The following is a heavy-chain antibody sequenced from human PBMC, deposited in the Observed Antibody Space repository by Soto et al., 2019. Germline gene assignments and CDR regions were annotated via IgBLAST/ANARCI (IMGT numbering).Heavy chain of an antibody. CDR1: GYRFTESW. CDR2: VFPGDSDT. J-gene: IGHJ4*02. D-gene: IGHD3-9*01. V-gene: IGHV5-51*01. Sequence: PGESLKISCKTSGYRFTESWIGWVRQKPGKGLEWLGMVFPGDSDTRYSPSFHGHVTVSADKSTNTAYLRWSSLRASDTAMYYCARHLSLLTTYYNVAYFDYWGQGIMVTVSS. CDR3: ARHLSLLTTYYNVAYFDY.